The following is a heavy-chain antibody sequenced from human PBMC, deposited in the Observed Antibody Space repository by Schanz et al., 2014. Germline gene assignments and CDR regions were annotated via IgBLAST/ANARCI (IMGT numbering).Heavy chain of an antibody. CDR2: IVPIAGIT. Sequence: QVQLVQSGAEVKKPGASVKVSCKASGYTFISYGIKWVRQAPGQGLEWMGRIVPIAGITNYAQRFQGRVTITADKSSDTAYMELSSLRSEDTAVYYCARRIWDGDYYYFDYWGQGTLVTVSS. CDR3: ARRIWDGDYYYFDY. D-gene: IGHD4-17*01. V-gene: IGHV1-69*04. J-gene: IGHJ4*02. CDR1: GYTFISYG.